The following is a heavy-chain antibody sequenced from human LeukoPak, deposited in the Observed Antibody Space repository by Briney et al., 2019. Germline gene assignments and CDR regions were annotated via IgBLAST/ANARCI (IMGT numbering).Heavy chain of an antibody. CDR1: GYTFTSYD. J-gene: IGHJ6*02. CDR3: ARAVGGPTGIGYYYYGMDV. V-gene: IGHV1-18*01. D-gene: IGHD2-15*01. Sequence: ASVKVSCKASGYTFTSYDINWVRQATGQGLEWMGWMNPNSGNTNYAQKLQGRVTMTTDTSTSTAYMELRSLRSDDTAVYYCARAVGGPTGIGYYYYGMDVWGQGTTVTVSS. CDR2: MNPNSGNT.